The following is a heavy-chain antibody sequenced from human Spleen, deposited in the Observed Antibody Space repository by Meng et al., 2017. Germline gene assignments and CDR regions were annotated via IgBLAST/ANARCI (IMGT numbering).Heavy chain of an antibody. V-gene: IGHV4-39*01. D-gene: IGHD3-22*01. CDR3: VRSSAWVRTGFDP. Sequence: QPQLQESGPGRVKPSEALSLTFSVSGGSIRPSGYYWGWIRQAPGKGLEWIGSVGHSGFTYYTPSVKSRITVSIDTSRNEFYLMLTSVTAADTAVYFCVRSSAWVRTGFDPWGQGTRVTVSS. CDR1: GGSIRPSGYY. CDR2: VGHSGFT. J-gene: IGHJ5*02.